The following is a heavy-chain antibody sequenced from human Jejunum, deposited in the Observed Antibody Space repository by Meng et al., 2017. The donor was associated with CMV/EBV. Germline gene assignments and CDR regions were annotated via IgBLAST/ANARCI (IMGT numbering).Heavy chain of an antibody. Sequence: ASGYTITGYYIHWVRQAPGRGLEWMGWNNPNGGATSYAQKFQDRVTMTKDTSISTAYMELSWLTSDDTAIYYCARTTTTSLPYFDSWGQGTLVTVSS. CDR3: ARTTTTSLPYFDS. CDR2: NNPNGGAT. D-gene: IGHD1-26*01. CDR1: GYTITGYY. V-gene: IGHV1-2*02. J-gene: IGHJ4*02.